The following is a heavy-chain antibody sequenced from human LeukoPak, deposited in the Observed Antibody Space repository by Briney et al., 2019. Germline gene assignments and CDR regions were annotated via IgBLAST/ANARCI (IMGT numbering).Heavy chain of an antibody. CDR2: ISAYNGNT. CDR1: GYTFTSYG. D-gene: IGHD4-17*01. J-gene: IGHJ6*02. Sequence: ASVKVSCKASGYTFTSYGIRWVRQAPGQGLEWMGWISAYNGNTNYAQKLQGRVTMTTDTSTSTAYMELRSLRSDDTAVYYCAREYGDYVYYYYGMDVWGQGTTVTVSS. CDR3: AREYGDYVYYYYGMDV. V-gene: IGHV1-18*01.